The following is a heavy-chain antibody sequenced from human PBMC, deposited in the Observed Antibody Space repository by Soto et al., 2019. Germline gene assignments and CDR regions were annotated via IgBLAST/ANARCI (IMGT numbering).Heavy chain of an antibody. J-gene: IGHJ3*02. CDR2: IKSKTDGGTT. CDR1: GFTFSNAW. CDR3: TTSLYSSSWYVALDI. D-gene: IGHD6-13*01. Sequence: GGSLRLSCAASGFTFSNAWMSWVRQAPGKGLEWVGRIKSKTDGGTTDYAAPVKGRFTISRDDSKNTLYLQMNSLKTEDTAVYYCTTSLYSSSWYVALDIWGQGTMVTVSS. V-gene: IGHV3-15*01.